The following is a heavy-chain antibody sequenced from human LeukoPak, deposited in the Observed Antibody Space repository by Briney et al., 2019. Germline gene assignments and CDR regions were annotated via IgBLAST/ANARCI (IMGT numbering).Heavy chain of an antibody. CDR2: ISTAGDP. V-gene: IGHV3-13*05. CDR3: AGQARPGSAEGAFDI. J-gene: IGHJ3*02. D-gene: IGHD2-2*01. CDR1: GFTFSSYD. Sequence: PGGSLRLSCAASGFTFSSYDMHWVRQAKGKGLEWVSAISTAGDPYYLGSVKGRFTISRENAKNSFYLQMNSLRAGDTAVYYCAGQARPGSAEGAFDIWSQGTMVTVSS.